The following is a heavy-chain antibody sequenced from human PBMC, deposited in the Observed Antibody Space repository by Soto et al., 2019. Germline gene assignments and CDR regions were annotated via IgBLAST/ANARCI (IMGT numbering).Heavy chain of an antibody. Sequence: PSETLSLTCTVSGGSISSSIYYWGWIRQPPGKGLEWIGSIYYSGSTYYNPSLKSRVTISVDTSKNQFSLKLSSVTAADTAVYYCARQRYDFLSNWDYYYYGMDVWGQGTTVTVSS. CDR3: ARQRYDFLSNWDYYYYGMDV. CDR1: GGSISSSIYY. CDR2: IYYSGST. V-gene: IGHV4-39*01. D-gene: IGHD3-3*01. J-gene: IGHJ6*02.